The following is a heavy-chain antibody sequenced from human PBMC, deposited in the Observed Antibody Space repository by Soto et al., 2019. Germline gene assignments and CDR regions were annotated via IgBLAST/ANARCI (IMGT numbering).Heavy chain of an antibody. Sequence: GASVKVSCKASGGTFSSYAISWVRQAPGQGLEWMGGIIPIFGTANYAQKFQGRVTITADESTSTAYMELSSLRSEDTAVYYCARGMVTPRVPYYYGMDVWGQGTTVTVSS. CDR2: IIPIFGTA. J-gene: IGHJ6*02. CDR3: ARGMVTPRVPYYYGMDV. D-gene: IGHD4-4*01. CDR1: GGTFSSYA. V-gene: IGHV1-69*13.